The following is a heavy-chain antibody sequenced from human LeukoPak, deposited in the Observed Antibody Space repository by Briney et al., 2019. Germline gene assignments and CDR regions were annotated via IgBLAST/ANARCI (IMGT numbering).Heavy chain of an antibody. CDR3: VRDLRGREDTAMGDY. D-gene: IGHD5-18*01. CDR2: IWFDRTTE. V-gene: IGHV3-33*01. Sequence: RPGGSLRLSCQTSGFTFSSYAMHWVRQAPGKGLEWVAVIWFDRTTEYYADSVRGRFTISRGNSRSTLYMQMNTLRVDDTAVYYCVRDLRGREDTAMGDYWGQGARVIVSS. CDR1: GFTFSSYA. J-gene: IGHJ4*02.